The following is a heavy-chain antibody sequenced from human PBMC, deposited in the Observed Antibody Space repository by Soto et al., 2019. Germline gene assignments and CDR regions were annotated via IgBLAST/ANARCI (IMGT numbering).Heavy chain of an antibody. J-gene: IGHJ4*02. D-gene: IGHD5-18*01. V-gene: IGHV1-18*01. CDR1: GGTFSSYG. CDR3: ARGGFAYGYLDF. CDR2: ISTYNVDT. Sequence: QVQLAHSGAEVKKPGSSVKVSCKASGGTFSSYGIVWVRQAPGQGLEWMGWISTYNVDTKYAQKFKGRVTMSTDTSTTTAYMELTSLTSDDTAMYYCARGGFAYGYLDFWGQGTLATVSS.